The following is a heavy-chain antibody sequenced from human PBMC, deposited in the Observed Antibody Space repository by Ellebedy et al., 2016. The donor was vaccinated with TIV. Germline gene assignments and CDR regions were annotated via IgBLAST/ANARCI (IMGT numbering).Heavy chain of an antibody. CDR2: IRHDGSNK. D-gene: IGHD3-22*01. CDR1: GFSFGSYG. J-gene: IGHJ3*02. CDR3: SKVDGNGYVDTFEM. Sequence: GESLKISCAASGFSFGSYGLHWVRQAPGKGLERVALIRHDGSNKYYADSVRGRFTISRDNSKDTLDLQMNSLRPEDPAVDYCSKVDGNGYVDTFEMWGQGTMVTVFS. V-gene: IGHV3-30*02.